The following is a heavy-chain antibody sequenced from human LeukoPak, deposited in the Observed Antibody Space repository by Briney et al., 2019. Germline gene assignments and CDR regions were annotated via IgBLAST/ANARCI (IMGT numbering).Heavy chain of an antibody. J-gene: IGHJ4*02. Sequence: GGSLRLSCAASGFTFSSYWMHWVRQAPGKGLVWVSRINSDGSSTSYADSVKGRFTISRDNAKNTLYLQMNSLRAEDTAVYYCARQYYYGDWIDYWGQGTLVTVSS. CDR1: GFTFSSYW. V-gene: IGHV3-74*01. CDR2: INSDGSST. D-gene: IGHD4-17*01. CDR3: ARQYYYGDWIDY.